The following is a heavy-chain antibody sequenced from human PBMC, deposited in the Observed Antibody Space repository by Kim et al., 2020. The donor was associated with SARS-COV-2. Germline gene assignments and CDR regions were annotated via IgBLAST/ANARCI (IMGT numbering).Heavy chain of an antibody. Sequence: GGSLRLSCAASGFTFSSYGMHWVRQAPGKGLEWVAVIWYDGSNKYYADSVKGRFTISRDNSKNTLYLQMNSLRAEDTAVYYCARDQGDGYNYAFDIWGQGTMVTVSS. D-gene: IGHD5-12*01. V-gene: IGHV3-33*01. CDR3: ARDQGDGYNYAFDI. CDR1: GFTFSSYG. J-gene: IGHJ3*02. CDR2: IWYDGSNK.